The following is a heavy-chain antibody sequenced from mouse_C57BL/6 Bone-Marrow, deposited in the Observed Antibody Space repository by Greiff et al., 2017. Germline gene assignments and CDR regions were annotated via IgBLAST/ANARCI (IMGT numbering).Heavy chain of an antibody. CDR1: GYTFTDYN. CDR2: INPNNGGT. J-gene: IGHJ1*03. Sequence: EVKLVESGPELVKPGASVKMSCKASGYTFTDYNMHWVKQSHGKSLEWIGYINPNNGGTSYNQKFKGKATLTVNKSSSTAYMELRSLTSEASAVYYCARPRYFDVWGTGTTVTVSS. CDR3: ARPRYFDV. V-gene: IGHV1-22*01.